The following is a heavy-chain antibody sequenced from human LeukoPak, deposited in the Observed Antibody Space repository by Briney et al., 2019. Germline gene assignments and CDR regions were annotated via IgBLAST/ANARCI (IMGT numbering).Heavy chain of an antibody. CDR3: ARNADDSSSYPYFDY. V-gene: IGHV4-59*08. CDR2: FYNSGTT. D-gene: IGHD3-22*01. J-gene: IGHJ4*02. CDR1: GGSVSSYY. Sequence: SETLSLTCSVSGGSVSSYYWSWFRQPPGKGLEWIGNFYNSGTTNYNPSLQSRVTISVDTSKNQFSLRLNSVTAADTAVYYCARNADDSSSYPYFDYWGQGTLVTVSS.